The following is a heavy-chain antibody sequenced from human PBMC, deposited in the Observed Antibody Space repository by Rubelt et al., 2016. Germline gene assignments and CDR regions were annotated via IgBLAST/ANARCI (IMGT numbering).Heavy chain of an antibody. J-gene: IGHJ4*02. CDR2: INSDGSST. Sequence: GGSLRLSCAASGFNVGSSYMSWVRQAPGKGLEWVSRINSDGSSTSYADSVKGRFTISRDNAKNTLHLQMNSLRAEDTAVYYCARVGGYNGVGGYWGQGTLVTVSS. V-gene: IGHV3-74*01. CDR1: GFNVGSSY. D-gene: IGHD5-24*01. CDR3: ARVGGYNGVGGY.